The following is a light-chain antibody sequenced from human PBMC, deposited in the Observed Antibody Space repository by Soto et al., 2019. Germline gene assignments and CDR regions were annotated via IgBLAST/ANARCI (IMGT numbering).Light chain of an antibody. V-gene: IGKV3D-15*01. J-gene: IGKJ1*01. CDR3: QQYNNLPPWT. CDR2: GAS. Sequence: IVMTQYPAPLSVSPGERATLSCRASKSVSSNLAWYQQKPGQAPRLLIYGASTRATGIPARFSGSGSGTEFTLTISSLQSEDFAFYYGQQYNNLPPWTCGQGTKVEIK. CDR1: KSVSSN.